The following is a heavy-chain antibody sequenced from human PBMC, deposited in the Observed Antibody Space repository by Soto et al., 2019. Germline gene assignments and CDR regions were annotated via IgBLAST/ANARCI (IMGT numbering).Heavy chain of an antibody. CDR2: ISSSSSYT. V-gene: IGHV3-21*01. D-gene: IGHD3-22*01. CDR3: AKSRLDSCCYYDAFDI. Sequence: GGSLRLSCAASGFTFSSYTMSWVRQAPGKGLGWVSSISSSSSYTYYADSVKGRFTISRDNAKNTLYLQMNSLRAEDTAVYYCAKSRLDSCCYYDAFDIWGQGTMVTVSS. CDR1: GFTFSSYT. J-gene: IGHJ3*02.